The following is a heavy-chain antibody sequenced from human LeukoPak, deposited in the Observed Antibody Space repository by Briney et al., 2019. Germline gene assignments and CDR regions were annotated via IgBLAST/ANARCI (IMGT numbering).Heavy chain of an antibody. CDR2: INHSGST. V-gene: IGHV4-34*01. Sequence: SETLSLTCAVYGGSFSGYYWSWIRQPPGKGLEWIGEINHSGSTNYNPSLKSRVTISVDTFKNQFSLKLSSVTAADTAVYYCARGYGRYSYGYGGAAFDIWGQGTMVTVSS. D-gene: IGHD5-18*01. CDR3: ARGYGRYSYGYGGAAFDI. J-gene: IGHJ3*02. CDR1: GGSFSGYY.